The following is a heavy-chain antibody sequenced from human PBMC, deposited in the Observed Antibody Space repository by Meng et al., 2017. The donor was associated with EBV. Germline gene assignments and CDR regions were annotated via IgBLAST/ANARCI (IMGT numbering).Heavy chain of an antibody. V-gene: IGHV3-11*01. CDR3: ARGSGRWTFDY. D-gene: IGHD1-26*01. Sequence: VQLVQFGGDLCKPGGSLRLSCAASGFIFSDSYMSWIRQTPGKGLEWISYISNSGTTIKYADSVKGRFTISRDNAKNSLYLQMNSLRADDTAVYYCARGSGRWTFDYWGQGTLVTVSS. CDR2: ISNSGTTI. CDR1: GFIFSDSY. J-gene: IGHJ4*02.